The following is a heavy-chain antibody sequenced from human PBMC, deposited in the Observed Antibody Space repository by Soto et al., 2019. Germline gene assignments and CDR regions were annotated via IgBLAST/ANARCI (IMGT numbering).Heavy chain of an antibody. Sequence: GGSLSLSCAASGFTFSSYGMHWVRQAPGKGLEWVAVISYDGSNKYYADSVKGRFTISRDNSKNTLYLQMNSLRAEDTAVYYCAKEGQDIVVVPAAMADYYYGMDVWGQGTTVTVSS. J-gene: IGHJ6*02. CDR2: ISYDGSNK. D-gene: IGHD2-2*01. CDR1: GFTFSSYG. V-gene: IGHV3-30*18. CDR3: AKEGQDIVVVPAAMADYYYGMDV.